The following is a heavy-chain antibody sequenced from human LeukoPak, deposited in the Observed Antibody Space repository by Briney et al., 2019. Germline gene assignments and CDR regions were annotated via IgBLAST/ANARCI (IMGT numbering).Heavy chain of an antibody. V-gene: IGHV4-59*12. CDR1: GGSISTYY. J-gene: IGHJ4*02. CDR2: IHYSGSS. Sequence: PSETLSLTCAVSGGSISTYYWSWIRQPPGKGLEWIGYIHYSGSSNYNPSLKSRVTISLDTSKNQFSLKLSSVTAADTAVYYCARRSYYGSGSYNYWGQGTLVTVSS. CDR3: ARRSYYGSGSYNY. D-gene: IGHD3-10*01.